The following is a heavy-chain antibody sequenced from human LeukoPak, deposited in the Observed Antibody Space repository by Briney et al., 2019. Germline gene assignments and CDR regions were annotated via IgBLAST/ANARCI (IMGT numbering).Heavy chain of an antibody. CDR1: GGPFSGYY. J-gene: IGHJ3*02. Sequence: SETLSLTCAVYGGPFSGYYWSWIRQPPGKGLEWIGEINHSGSTNYNPFLKSRVTISVDTSKNQFSLKLSSVTAADTAVYYCARHAHRYCSSTSCYRRLGAFDIWGQGTMVTVSS. CDR2: INHSGST. D-gene: IGHD2-2*02. CDR3: ARHAHRYCSSTSCYRRLGAFDI. V-gene: IGHV4-34*01.